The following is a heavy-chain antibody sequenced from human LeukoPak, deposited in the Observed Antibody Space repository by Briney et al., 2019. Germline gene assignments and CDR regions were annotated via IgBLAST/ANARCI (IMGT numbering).Heavy chain of an antibody. CDR2: IIPIFGTA. J-gene: IGHJ5*02. V-gene: IGHV1-69*05. Sequence: ASVKVSCKASGGTFSSYAISWVRQAPGQGLEWMGGIIPIFGTANYAQKFQGRVTITTDESTSTAYMELSSLGSEDTAVYYCARDPYCSSTSCQIPWGQGTLVTVSS. CDR1: GGTFSSYA. CDR3: ARDPYCSSTSCQIP. D-gene: IGHD2-2*01.